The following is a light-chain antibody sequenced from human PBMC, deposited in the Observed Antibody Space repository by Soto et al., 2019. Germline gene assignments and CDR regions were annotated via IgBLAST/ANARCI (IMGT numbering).Light chain of an antibody. J-gene: IGLJ2*01. CDR3: CSYTGSYTVL. Sequence: QSALTQPRSVSGSPGRSVTISCTGTSSDIGNYLYVSWYQQHPGKAPKLMIYDVSRRPSGVPDRFSGSKSGNTASLTISGLQADDEADYLCCSYTGSYTVLFGGGTKLTVL. CDR1: SSDIGNYLY. CDR2: DVS. V-gene: IGLV2-11*01.